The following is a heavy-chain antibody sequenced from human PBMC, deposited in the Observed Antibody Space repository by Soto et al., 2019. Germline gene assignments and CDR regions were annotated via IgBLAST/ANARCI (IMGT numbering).Heavy chain of an antibody. D-gene: IGHD2-21*01. CDR1: GYSFTTYS. CDR3: AGETGVMIPVKGEFEF. Sequence: ASVKVSCKDSGYSFTTYSITWVRQAPGQGLEWMGWISANNGNTKYAEKFQDRVIMTTDTSTSTAYLEVRSLTSDDTAVYYCAGETGVMIPVKGEFEFWGQGTLVTVSS. V-gene: IGHV1-18*01. J-gene: IGHJ4*02. CDR2: ISANNGNT.